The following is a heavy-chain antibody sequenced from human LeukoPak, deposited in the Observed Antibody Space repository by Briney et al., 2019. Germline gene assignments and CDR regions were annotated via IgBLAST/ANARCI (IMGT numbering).Heavy chain of an antibody. V-gene: IGHV3-21*01. CDR1: GSTFNSYN. Sequence: KAGGSLGLSCAASGSTFNSYNMNWVRQAPGEGLEWVSSISGSSSYTDHADSVKGRFTISRDNAKNSLYLQMNSLRAEDTAVYYCARGMQYQLQGNAFDIWGQGTMVTVSS. CDR3: ARGMQYQLQGNAFDI. CDR2: ISGSSSYT. J-gene: IGHJ3*02. D-gene: IGHD2-2*01.